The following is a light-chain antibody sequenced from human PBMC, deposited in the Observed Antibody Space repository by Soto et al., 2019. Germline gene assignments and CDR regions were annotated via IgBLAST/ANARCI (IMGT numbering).Light chain of an antibody. V-gene: IGLV2-23*02. Sequence: QSALTQPASVSGSPGQSITISCTGSSSDVGSYNLVSWYQHHPGKAPKVMIYEVSKRPSGVSNRFSGSKSGNTASLTISGLQAEDEADYYCCSYAGSSTYVFGIGTQLTVL. CDR2: EVS. CDR3: CSYAGSSTYV. CDR1: SSDVGSYNL. J-gene: IGLJ1*01.